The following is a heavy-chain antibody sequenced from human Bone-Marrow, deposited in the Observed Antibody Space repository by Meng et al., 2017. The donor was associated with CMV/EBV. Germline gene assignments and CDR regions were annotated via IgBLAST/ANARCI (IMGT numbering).Heavy chain of an antibody. J-gene: IGHJ6*02. V-gene: IGHV1-46*01. CDR2: INPSGGST. CDR1: GYTFTSYY. D-gene: IGHD2-15*01. CDR3: AKEGGGIVVPYYYYGMDV. Sequence: ASVKVSCKASGYTFTSYYMHWVRQAPGQGLEWMGIINPSGGSTSYAQKFQGRVTMTRDTSTSTVYMELSSLRSEDTAVYYCAKEGGGIVVPYYYYGMDVWGQGTTVTVSS.